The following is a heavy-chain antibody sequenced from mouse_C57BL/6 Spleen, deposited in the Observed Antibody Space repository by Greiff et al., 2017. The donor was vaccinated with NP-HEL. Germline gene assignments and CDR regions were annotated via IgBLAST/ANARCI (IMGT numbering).Heavy chain of an antibody. V-gene: IGHV1-62-2*01. CDR3: ARHDDGYSLYYYAMDY. J-gene: IGHJ4*01. CDR1: GYTFTEYT. Sequence: VQLQQSGAELVKPGASVKLSCKASGYTFTEYTIHWVKQRSGQGLEWIGWFYPGSGSIKYNEKFKDKATFTADKSSSTVYMELSRLTSEDSAVYFCARHDDGYSLYYYAMDYWGQGTSVTVSS. CDR2: FYPGSGSI. D-gene: IGHD2-3*01.